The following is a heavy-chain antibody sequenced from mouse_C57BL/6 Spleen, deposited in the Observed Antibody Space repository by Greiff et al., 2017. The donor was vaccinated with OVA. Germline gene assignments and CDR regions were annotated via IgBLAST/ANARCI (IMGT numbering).Heavy chain of an antibody. CDR1: GYTFTSYW. CDR2: INPNSGST. J-gene: IGHJ2*01. CDR3: ARCGLRPDYFDY. Sequence: QVQLQQPGAELVKPGASVMLSCKASGYTFTSYWMHWVKQRPGQGLEWIGMINPNSGSTNSNEKFKSKATLTVDKSSSTAYMQLSSLTSEDSAVYYCARCGLRPDYFDYWGQGTTLTVSS. V-gene: IGHV1-64*01. D-gene: IGHD2-2*01.